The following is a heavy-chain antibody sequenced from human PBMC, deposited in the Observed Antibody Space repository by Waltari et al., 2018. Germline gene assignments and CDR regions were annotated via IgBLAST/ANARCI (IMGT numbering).Heavy chain of an antibody. J-gene: IGHJ4*02. CDR3: ASSYYDTSGYSPFDY. CDR1: GGTFNDHY. Sequence: QVQLQQWGAGLLKPSETLSLTCAVYGGTFNDHYWNWIRQPPGKGLEWIGQINDSGSTNYNPSLRSRGTISVDTSKNQFSLNLSSVTAADTAVYYCASSYYDTSGYSPFDYWGQGTLVTVSS. V-gene: IGHV4-34*01. D-gene: IGHD3-22*01. CDR2: INDSGST.